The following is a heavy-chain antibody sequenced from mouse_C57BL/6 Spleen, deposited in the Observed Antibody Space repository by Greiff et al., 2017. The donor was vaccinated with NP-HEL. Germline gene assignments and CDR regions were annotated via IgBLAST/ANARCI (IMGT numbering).Heavy chain of an antibody. J-gene: IGHJ4*01. V-gene: IGHV3-6*01. CDR1: GYSITSGYY. Sequence: VQLQQSGPGLVKPSQSLSLTCSVTGYSITSGYYWNWIRQFPGNKLEWMGYISYDGSNNYNPSLKNRISITRDTSKNQFFLKLNSVTTEDTATYYCAREGRLGLDYWGQGTSVTVSS. CDR3: AREGRLGLDY. D-gene: IGHD2-4*01. CDR2: ISYDGSN.